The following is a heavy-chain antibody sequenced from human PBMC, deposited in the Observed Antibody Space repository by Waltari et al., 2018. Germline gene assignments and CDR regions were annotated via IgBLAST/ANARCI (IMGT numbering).Heavy chain of an antibody. Sequence: QVQLVQSGAEVKKPGASVKVSCKASGYPFTSYAMHWVRQAPGQRLEWMGWINDGNGNTKYSQEVQGRVTITRDTSASTDYMELSSVRSEDMAVYYWARGGNWPLDYWGQGPLVTVSS. J-gene: IGHJ4*02. CDR3: ARGGNWPLDY. CDR2: INDGNGNT. V-gene: IGHV1-3*03. CDR1: GYPFTSYA. D-gene: IGHD2-15*01.